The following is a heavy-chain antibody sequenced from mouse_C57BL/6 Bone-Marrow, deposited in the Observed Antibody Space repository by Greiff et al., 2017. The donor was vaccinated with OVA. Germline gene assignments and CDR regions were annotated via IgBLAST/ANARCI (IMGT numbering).Heavy chain of an antibody. CDR2: IYPRDGST. D-gene: IGHD2-3*01. Sequence: VKLQQSGPELVKPGASVKLSCKASGYTFTSYDINWVQQRPGQGLEWIGWIYPRDGSTKYNEKFKGKATLTVDTSSSTAYMELHSLTSEDSAVYFCARGDGYYDWYFDVWGTGTTVTVSS. CDR3: ARGDGYYDWYFDV. V-gene: IGHV1-85*01. J-gene: IGHJ1*03. CDR1: GYTFTSYD.